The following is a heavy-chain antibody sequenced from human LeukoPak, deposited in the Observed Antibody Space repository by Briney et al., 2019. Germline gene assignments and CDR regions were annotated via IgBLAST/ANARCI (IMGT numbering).Heavy chain of an antibody. V-gene: IGHV3-11*01. CDR1: GFTFSDYY. CDR3: ARAEDDYGGSSLDY. CDR2: ISSSGSNI. Sequence: GGSLRLSCAASGFTFSDYYMSWSRQAPGKGLGWVSYISSSGSNIYYAEAVKGRFTISRDNAKNSPYLQMNSLRAEDTAVYYCARAEDDYGGSSLDYWGQGTLVTVSS. D-gene: IGHD4-23*01. J-gene: IGHJ4*02.